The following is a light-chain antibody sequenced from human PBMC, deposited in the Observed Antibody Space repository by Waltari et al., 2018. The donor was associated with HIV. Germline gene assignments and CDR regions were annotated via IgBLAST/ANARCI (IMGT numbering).Light chain of an antibody. CDR2: DAS. CDR3: QQYNDWPPPET. CDR1: QGVSDK. Sequence: EIVMTQSPATLSVSPGEEATLYCRASQGVSDKLAWYQQKPGQAPRLLIYDASTRATGIPARFSGSGSGTEFTLTISSLQSEDFAVYYCQQYNDWPPPETFGQGTKLDIK. V-gene: IGKV3-15*01. J-gene: IGKJ2*01.